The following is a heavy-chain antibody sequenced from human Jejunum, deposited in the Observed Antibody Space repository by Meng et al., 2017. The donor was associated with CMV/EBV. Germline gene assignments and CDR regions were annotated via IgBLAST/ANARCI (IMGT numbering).Heavy chain of an antibody. D-gene: IGHD4-11*01. J-gene: IGHJ6*02. V-gene: IGHV3-48*03. CDR2: ISSSGSSI. CDR3: ARDLIDDYINFQYYYGMDV. Sequence: NNYNMNWIRQAPGKGLEWVSCISSSGSSIYYADSVKGRFTISRDNAKNSQYLQMNSLRAEDTAVYFCARDLIDDYINFQYYYGMDVWGQGTTVTVSS. CDR1: NNYN.